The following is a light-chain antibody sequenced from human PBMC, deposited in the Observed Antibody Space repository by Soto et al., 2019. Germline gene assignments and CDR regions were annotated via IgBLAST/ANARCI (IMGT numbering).Light chain of an antibody. CDR2: DVR. J-gene: IGLJ1*01. Sequence: SPLSQPGPVYESPGRSVTISFTGTNRVVGGYNYVSWYQQHPGKAPKLMIYDVRKRPSGVPDRFSGSKSGNTASLTISGLQAEDEADYYCCSYAGSFNYVFGTGTKVTVL. CDR3: CSYAGSFNYV. CDR1: NRVVGGYNY. V-gene: IGLV2-11*01.